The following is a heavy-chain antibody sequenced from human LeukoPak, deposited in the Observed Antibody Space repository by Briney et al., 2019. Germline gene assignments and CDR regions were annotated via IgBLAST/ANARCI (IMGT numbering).Heavy chain of an antibody. CDR3: AREGIVRTYDQ. D-gene: IGHD2/OR15-2a*01. CDR2: IYYSGIT. V-gene: IGHV4-59*12. J-gene: IGHJ4*02. Sequence: PSETLSLTCTVSGDSISSYYWYWFRQPPGKELEWIACIYYSGITHYNPSLKSRVTISLDTSKNQFSLRLSSVTAADTAVYYCAREGIVRTYDQWGQGTLVTLSS. CDR1: GDSISSYY.